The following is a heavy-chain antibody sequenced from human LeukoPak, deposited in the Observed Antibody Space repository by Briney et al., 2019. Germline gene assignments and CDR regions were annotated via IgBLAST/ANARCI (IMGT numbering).Heavy chain of an antibody. CDR1: GGSFSGYY. CDR3: ARLRTKDSSSWYFSVPPYYYYMDV. D-gene: IGHD6-13*01. CDR2: INHSGST. V-gene: IGHV4-34*01. J-gene: IGHJ6*03. Sequence: SETLSLTCAVYGGSFSGYYWSWIRQPPGKGLEWIGEINHSGSTNYNPSLKSRVTISVDTSKNQFSLKLSSVTAADTAVYYCARLRTKDSSSWYFSVPPYYYYMDVWGKGTTVTVSS.